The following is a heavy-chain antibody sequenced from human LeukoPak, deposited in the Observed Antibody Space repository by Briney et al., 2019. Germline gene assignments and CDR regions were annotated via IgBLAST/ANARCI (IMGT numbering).Heavy chain of an antibody. CDR1: VFTFSSYG. CDR2: ISGSGGST. J-gene: IGHJ4*02. CDR3: AKDAAANVDYPYYFDY. V-gene: IGHV3-23*01. D-gene: IGHD4-11*01. Sequence: AGGSLRLSCAASVFTFSSYGMSWARHAPGKGLEWVSAISGSGGSTYYADSVKGRFTISRDNSKNTLYLLMNSLRAEDTAVYYCAKDAAANVDYPYYFDYWGQGALVTVSS.